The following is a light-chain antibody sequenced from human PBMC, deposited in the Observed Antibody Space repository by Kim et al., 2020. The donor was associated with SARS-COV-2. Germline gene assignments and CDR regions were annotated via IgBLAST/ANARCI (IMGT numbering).Light chain of an antibody. CDR3: NSRDSSGNHLV. V-gene: IGLV3-19*01. CDR1: SLRSYY. J-gene: IGLJ3*02. Sequence: SSSLPPSPFFSVALGQTVRITCQGDSLRSYYAGWYQQKPGQAPLLVIYGKNNRPSGIPDRFSGSSSGNTSSLTITGAQAEDEADYYCNSRDSSGNHLVFGGGTKLTVL. CDR2: GKN.